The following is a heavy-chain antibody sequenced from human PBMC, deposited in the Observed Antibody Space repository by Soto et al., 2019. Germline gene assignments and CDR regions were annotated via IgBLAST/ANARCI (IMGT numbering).Heavy chain of an antibody. Sequence: EVQLVESGGGLVQPGGSLRLSCAASGFTFSSYWMSWVRQAPGKGLEWVANIKQDGSEKYYVDSMKGRFTISRDNAKNSLYLQMNSLRAEDTAVYYCASVSSGGSCYPNWGQGTLVTVSS. CDR2: IKQDGSEK. D-gene: IGHD2-15*01. J-gene: IGHJ4*02. CDR3: ASVSSGGSCYPN. CDR1: GFTFSSYW. V-gene: IGHV3-7*01.